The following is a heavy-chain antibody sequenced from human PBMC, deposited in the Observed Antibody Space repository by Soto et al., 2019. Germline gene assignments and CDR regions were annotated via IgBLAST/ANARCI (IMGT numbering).Heavy chain of an antibody. CDR2: ISEYNGNT. CDR1: GYIVCSYG. Sequence: ASVKVSCKASGYIVCSYGISWVRQAPGQGLEWMGWISEYNGNTNYAQKVQDRDIITTDTSTSTAYMELRSLRSDHTAVYYCARGTGPHEYWGQVTLVTVYS. V-gene: IGHV1-18*01. CDR3: ARGTGPHEY. J-gene: IGHJ4*02.